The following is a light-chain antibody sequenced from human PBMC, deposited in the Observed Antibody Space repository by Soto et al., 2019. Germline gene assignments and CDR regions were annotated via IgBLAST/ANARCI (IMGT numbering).Light chain of an antibody. CDR2: EVS. J-gene: IGLJ3*02. Sequence: QSALTQPASVSGSPGQSITISCSGATSDIGTYNYVSWYQHHPGKVPKVIIYEVSNRPSGVSNRFSGSKSGNTASLTISGLQAEDEADYYCSSYTSSATLVFGVGTKLTVL. V-gene: IGLV2-14*01. CDR1: TSDIGTYNY. CDR3: SSYTSSATLV.